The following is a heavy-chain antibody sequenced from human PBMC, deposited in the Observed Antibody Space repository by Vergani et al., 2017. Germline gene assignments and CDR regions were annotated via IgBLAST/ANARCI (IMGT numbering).Heavy chain of an antibody. D-gene: IGHD7-27*01. CDR1: GAPISYCW. V-gene: IGHV4-4*07. Sequence: QVQMQESGPGLVKTSETLSLTCSASGAPISYCWGGWLRQPAGKGLEWIGRLCPSGSTNYKPSLKSRVTMSIDTSKNQFSLKLTSVTAADTAVYYWATGAGPFDIWGQGTLVTVSS. J-gene: IGHJ4*02. CDR2: LCPSGST. CDR3: ATGAGPFDI.